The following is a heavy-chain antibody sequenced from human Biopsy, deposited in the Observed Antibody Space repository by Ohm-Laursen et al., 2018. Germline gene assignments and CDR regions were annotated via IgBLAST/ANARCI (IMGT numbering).Heavy chain of an antibody. CDR1: GFTFSSYA. D-gene: IGHD4-17*01. CDR2: INTSGGST. Sequence: GSLRLSCAASGFTFSSYAMTWVHQAPGKGLEWVSVINTSGGSTHYAVSVKGRSTISRDNSKNTLYLRMNSLRAEDTAVYYCAKPADSYGSEFYFDYWGQGTLVTVSS. CDR3: AKPADSYGSEFYFDY. J-gene: IGHJ4*02. V-gene: IGHV3-23*01.